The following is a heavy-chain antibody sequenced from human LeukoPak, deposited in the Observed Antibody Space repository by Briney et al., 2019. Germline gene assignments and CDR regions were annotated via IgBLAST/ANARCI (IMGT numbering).Heavy chain of an antibody. D-gene: IGHD3-22*01. CDR3: ATDSYYYDSSVSPVERWFDP. CDR2: FDPEDSET. CDR1: RYTLTVLS. Sequence: ASVKVSCKVSRYTLTVLSMHWVRQAPGKGLEWMGGFDPEDSETIYAQKFQGRVTMTEDTSTDTAYMELSSVSSEDTAVYYCATDSYYYDSSVSPVERWFDPWGQGTLVTVSS. J-gene: IGHJ5*02. V-gene: IGHV1-24*01.